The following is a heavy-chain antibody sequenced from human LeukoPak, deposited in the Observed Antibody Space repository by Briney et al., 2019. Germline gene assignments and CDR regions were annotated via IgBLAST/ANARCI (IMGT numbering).Heavy chain of an antibody. V-gene: IGHV3-9*01. CDR1: GFTFDDYA. J-gene: IGHJ3*02. CDR3: ARARDYYDSSGIDDAFDI. Sequence: GGSLRLSCAASGFTFDDYAIHWVRQAPGKGLEWVSGISWNSDNIGYADSVKGRFTISRDNAKNSLYLQMNSLRAEDTAVYYCARARDYYDSSGIDDAFDIWGQGTMVTVSS. CDR2: ISWNSDNI. D-gene: IGHD3-22*01.